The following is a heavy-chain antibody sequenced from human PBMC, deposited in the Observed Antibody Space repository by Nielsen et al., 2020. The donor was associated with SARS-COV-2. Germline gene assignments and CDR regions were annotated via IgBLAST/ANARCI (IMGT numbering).Heavy chain of an antibody. CDR3: VNCRTSWLDDDLDDI. V-gene: IGHV3-64D*08. J-gene: IGHJ3*02. Sequence: GESLKISCSASGFIFSIHAMHWVRQAPGKGLEFVSVINSRGDKRYYADTVEDRFTISRDNSKNTLYLEMSRLRPEDTAVYYCVNCRTSWLDDDLDDIWGQGTMVTVSA. CDR1: GFIFSIHA. CDR2: INSRGDKR. D-gene: IGHD6-13*01.